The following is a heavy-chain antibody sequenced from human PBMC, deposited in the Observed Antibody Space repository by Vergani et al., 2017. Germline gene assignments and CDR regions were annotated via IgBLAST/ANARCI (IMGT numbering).Heavy chain of an antibody. J-gene: IGHJ5*02. CDR3: AKDHDVLRFLGQPLKFDP. CDR2: IYYSGST. D-gene: IGHD3-3*01. Sequence: QVQLQQWGAGLLKPSETLSLTCAVYGGSFSGYYWSWIRQPPGKGLEWIGYIYYSGSTNYNPSLKSRVTISVDTSKNQFSLKLSSVTAADTAVYYCAKDHDVLRFLGQPLKFDPWGQGTLVTVSS. V-gene: IGHV4-34*11. CDR1: GGSFSGYY.